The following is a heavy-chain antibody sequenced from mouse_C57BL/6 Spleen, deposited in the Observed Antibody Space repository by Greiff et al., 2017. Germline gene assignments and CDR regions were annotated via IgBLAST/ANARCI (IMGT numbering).Heavy chain of an antibody. J-gene: IGHJ3*01. D-gene: IGHD2-4*01. V-gene: IGHV1-15*01. Sequence: QVQLKQSGAELVRPGASVTLSCKASGYTFTDYEMHWVKQTPVHGLEWIGAIDPETGGTAYNQKFKGKAILTADKSSSTAYMELRSLTSEDSAVYYCTRGGLYYEYEGFAYWGQGTLVTVSA. CDR3: TRGGLYYEYEGFAY. CDR1: GYTFTDYE. CDR2: IDPETGGT.